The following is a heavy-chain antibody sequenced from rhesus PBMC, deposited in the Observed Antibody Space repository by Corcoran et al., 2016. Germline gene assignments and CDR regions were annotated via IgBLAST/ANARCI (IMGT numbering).Heavy chain of an antibody. CDR2: VGAKNGIT. CDR1: GGSTSDDS. CDR3: AGFSGYYCSLDV. D-gene: IGHD6-31*01. V-gene: IGHV4-165*02. Sequence: QVQLQESGPGLVKPSETLSLTCAVSGGSTSDDSSRTWTRHAPGEGLEWIGYVGAKNGITNYNPSLKSRVTISTDTSKNQFSLKLTSVTAADAAVYYCAGFSGYYCSLDVWGRGLLVTVSS. J-gene: IGHJ5-2*02.